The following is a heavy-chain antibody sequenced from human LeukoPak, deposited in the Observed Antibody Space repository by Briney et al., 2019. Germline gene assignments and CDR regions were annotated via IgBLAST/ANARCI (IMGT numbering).Heavy chain of an antibody. D-gene: IGHD6-13*01. V-gene: IGHV4-59*01. Sequence: SETLSLTCTVSGGSISIYYWSWIRQPPGKGLEWIGYICNSGSTNYNPSLKSRVTISVDTSKNQFSLKLSSVTAADTAVYYCARENSNSWYLDYWGQGTLVTVSS. CDR1: GGSISIYY. CDR3: ARENSNSWYLDY. J-gene: IGHJ4*02. CDR2: ICNSGST.